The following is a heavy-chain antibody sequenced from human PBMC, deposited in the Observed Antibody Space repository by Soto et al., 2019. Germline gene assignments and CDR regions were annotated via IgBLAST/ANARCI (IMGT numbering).Heavy chain of an antibody. CDR3: ARGFYLAYGQDF. J-gene: IGHJ4*02. CDR2: IKSDETTT. D-gene: IGHD4-17*01. CDR1: GFTFTDYW. Sequence: EVQLVESGGGLVQPRGSLRLSCAASGFTFTDYWIHWVRQVPGKGLVWVSRIKSDETTTGYADSVKGRFTISRDNAKNTVYLQMSSLRAEDTAVYYCARGFYLAYGQDFWGQGILVTVSS. V-gene: IGHV3-74*01.